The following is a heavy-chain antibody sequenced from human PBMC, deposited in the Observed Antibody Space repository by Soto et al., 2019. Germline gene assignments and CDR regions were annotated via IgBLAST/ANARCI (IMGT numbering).Heavy chain of an antibody. CDR3: FFFQSEDGIRDVRSVSAFLLNRSSDL. V-gene: IGHV4-59*01. J-gene: IGHJ2*01. CDR2: INYSGST. Sequence: KGLEWIGYINYSGSTNYNPSLKSRVTISVDTSKSQFSLKVRSVTAADTAVYYFFFFQSEDGIRDVRSVSAFLLNRSSDL. D-gene: IGHD3-10*02.